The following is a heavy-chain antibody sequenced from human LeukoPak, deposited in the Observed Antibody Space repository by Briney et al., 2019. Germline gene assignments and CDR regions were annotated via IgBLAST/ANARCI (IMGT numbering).Heavy chain of an antibody. Sequence: GGSLRLSCAASGFTFSSYSMNWVRQAPGKGLEWVSYIGPSSTVIYYADSLKGRFTISRDNAKNSLFLQMNSLRAEDTAVYYCTRVLPPYYDFWSGYYPNPLYYGMDVWGQGTTVTVSS. CDR1: GFTFSSYS. J-gene: IGHJ6*02. CDR2: IGPSSTVI. V-gene: IGHV3-48*01. CDR3: TRVLPPYYDFWSGYYPNPLYYGMDV. D-gene: IGHD3-3*01.